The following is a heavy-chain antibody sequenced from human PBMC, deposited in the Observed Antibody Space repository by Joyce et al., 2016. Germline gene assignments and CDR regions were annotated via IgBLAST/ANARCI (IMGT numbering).Heavy chain of an antibody. Sequence: EVQLLESGGGLVQPGGSLRLSCAASGFTFSSYAMSWVRQAPGEGLEWVSAISGSDGRTYYADSVKGRFTISRDKSKNALYLQMNSLRADDTAVYYCAKMSSAWYRYPIDYWGQGTLVTVSS. CDR1: GFTFSSYA. CDR2: ISGSDGRT. CDR3: AKMSSAWYRYPIDY. V-gene: IGHV3-23*01. D-gene: IGHD6-13*01. J-gene: IGHJ4*02.